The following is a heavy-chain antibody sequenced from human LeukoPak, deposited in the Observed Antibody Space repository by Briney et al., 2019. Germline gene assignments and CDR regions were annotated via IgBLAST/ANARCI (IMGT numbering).Heavy chain of an antibody. CDR2: IIPIFGTA. CDR1: GGTFSSYA. J-gene: IGHJ4*02. D-gene: IGHD2-21*02. CDR3: ASVDGDYYFDY. Sequence: SVKVSCKASGGTFSSYAISWVRQAPGQGLEWMGGIIPIFGTANYAQKFQGRVTITADKSTSIAYMELSSLRSEDTAVYYCASVDGDYYFDYWGQGTLVTVSS. V-gene: IGHV1-69*06.